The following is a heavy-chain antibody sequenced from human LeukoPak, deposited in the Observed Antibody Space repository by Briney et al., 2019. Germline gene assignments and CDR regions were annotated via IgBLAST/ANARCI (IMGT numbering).Heavy chain of an antibody. J-gene: IGHJ3*02. CDR2: IYYSGST. Sequence: PSETLSLTCTVSGGSISSYYWSWIRHPPGKGLEWIGYIYYSGSTNYNPSLKSRVTMSVDTSKNQFSLKLSSVTAADTAVYYCARDKDYFDSGSAFDIWGQGTMVTVSS. D-gene: IGHD3-22*01. CDR3: ARDKDYFDSGSAFDI. CDR1: GGSISSYY. V-gene: IGHV4-59*01.